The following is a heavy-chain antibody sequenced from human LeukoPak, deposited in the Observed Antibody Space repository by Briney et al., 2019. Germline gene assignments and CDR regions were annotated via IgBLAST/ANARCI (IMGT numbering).Heavy chain of an antibody. CDR2: ISYDGSNK. D-gene: IGHD2-2*01. CDR3: ARDQRRYCSSTSCYSFDY. CDR1: GFTFSSYA. V-gene: IGHV3-30*04. Sequence: GRSLRLSCAASGFTFSSYAMHWVRQAPGKGLEWGAVISYDGSNKYYADSVKGRFTISRDNSKNTLYLQMNSLRAEDTAVYYCARDQRRYCSSTSCYSFDYWGQGTLVTVSS. J-gene: IGHJ4*02.